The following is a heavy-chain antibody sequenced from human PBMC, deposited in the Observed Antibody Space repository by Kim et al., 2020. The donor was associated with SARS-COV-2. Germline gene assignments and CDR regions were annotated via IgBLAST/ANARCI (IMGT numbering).Heavy chain of an antibody. J-gene: IGHJ3*02. CDR1: GFTFSSYA. CDR3: AREGASFGGTNDAFDI. D-gene: IGHD3-16*01. Sequence: GGSLRLSCAASGFTFSSYAMHWVRQAPGKGLGWVAVISYDGSNKYYADSVKGRFTISRDNSKNTLYLQMNSLRAEDTAVYYCAREGASFGGTNDAFDIWGQGTLVTVSS. CDR2: ISYDGSNK. V-gene: IGHV3-30*04.